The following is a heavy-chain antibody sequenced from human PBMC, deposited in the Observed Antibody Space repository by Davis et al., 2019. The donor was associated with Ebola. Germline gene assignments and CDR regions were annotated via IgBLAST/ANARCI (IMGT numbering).Heavy chain of an antibody. CDR1: GYIFSTHG. V-gene: IGHV1-18*01. D-gene: IGHD3-3*01. CDR2: LRNYNGHT. J-gene: IGHJ4*02. CDR3: ATGSVSESYFDY. Sequence: ASVKVSCKASGYIFSTHGITWLRQAPGRGLEWVGWLRNYNGHTKYAQNHQGRVIMTTDTSTDTAYMELRSLRLDDTAVYYCATGSVSESYFDYWGQGTLVNVSS.